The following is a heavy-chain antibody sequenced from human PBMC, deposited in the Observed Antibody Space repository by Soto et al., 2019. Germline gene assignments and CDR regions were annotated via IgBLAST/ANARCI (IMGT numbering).Heavy chain of an antibody. D-gene: IGHD2-2*01. CDR3: VTELYCASSTCPFAFDI. V-gene: IGHV3-15*01. Sequence: EVQMVESGGGLVKPGGSLRLSCAASGFTFSDAWMNWVRQAPGKGLEWVGRVKSKTDGWTTDYATPVKGRFSISRDDSKNTLFLQMNSLKTEDTAVYFCVTELYCASSTCPFAFDIWGQGTMVTVSS. CDR1: GFTFSDAW. J-gene: IGHJ3*02. CDR2: VKSKTDGWTT.